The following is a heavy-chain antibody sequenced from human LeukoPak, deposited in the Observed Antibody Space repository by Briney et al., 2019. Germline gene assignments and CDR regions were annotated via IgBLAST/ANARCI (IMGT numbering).Heavy chain of an antibody. CDR2: IYYNGNT. Sequence: PSGTLSLTCTVSGGSFSSYSWSCLRQPPGKGLECIGYIYYNGNTNYNPSLTRRITMSVDTSRKQFSMKLTSVTAADTAIYYCASLDYWGQGTLVTVTS. CDR3: ASLDY. J-gene: IGHJ4*02. CDR1: GGSFSSYS. V-gene: IGHV4-59*01.